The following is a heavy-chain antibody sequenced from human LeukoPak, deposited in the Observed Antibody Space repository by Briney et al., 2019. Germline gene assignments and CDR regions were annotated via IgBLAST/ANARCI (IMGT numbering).Heavy chain of an antibody. CDR3: ARRAGDWAVDWIDP. V-gene: IGHV4-39*01. Sequence: SETLSLTCTVSGGSITGTTYYWAWFRQPPGKGLEWIGSLYPSGSTYYSPSLKSRVSILLDTSQSQLSLNVRSVTDADTAVYYCARRAGDWAVDWIDPWGQGTLVTVSS. CDR2: LYPSGST. CDR1: GGSITGTTYY. J-gene: IGHJ5*02. D-gene: IGHD2-21*02.